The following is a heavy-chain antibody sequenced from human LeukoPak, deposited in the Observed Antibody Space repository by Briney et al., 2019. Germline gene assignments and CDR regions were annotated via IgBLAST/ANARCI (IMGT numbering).Heavy chain of an antibody. Sequence: PSETLSLTCTVSGGSISTYYWSWIRQPPGKGLDWIGYIYYSGSTNYNPSLKSRVTTSVDTSKNQFSLKLSSVTAADTAAYCCARGRGSSLTRPLSYFDYWGQGTLVTVSS. CDR1: GGSISTYY. CDR3: ARGRGSSLTRPLSYFDY. CDR2: IYYSGST. D-gene: IGHD6-13*01. J-gene: IGHJ4*02. V-gene: IGHV4-59*01.